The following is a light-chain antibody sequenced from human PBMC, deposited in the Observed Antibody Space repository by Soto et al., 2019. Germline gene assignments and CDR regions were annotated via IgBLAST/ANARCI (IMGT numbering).Light chain of an antibody. V-gene: IGKV3-20*01. Sequence: VLTQSPGTLSLSPGARATHSCRASQSLRRNYIAWYQQRPGRAPRLLIYGASSRATGIPDRFSGSGSGTDFSLTNSRLEPEDVAIYHCQLYGLSLTFGGGTKVDIK. CDR1: QSLRRNY. CDR3: QLYGLSLT. J-gene: IGKJ4*01. CDR2: GAS.